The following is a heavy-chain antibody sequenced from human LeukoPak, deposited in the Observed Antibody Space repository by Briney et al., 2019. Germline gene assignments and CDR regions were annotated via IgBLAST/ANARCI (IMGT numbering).Heavy chain of an antibody. D-gene: IGHD6-13*01. CDR1: GFTFSSYE. V-gene: IGHV3-48*03. CDR3: ARVLGSWYN. CDR2: ISSSGSTI. Sequence: PGGSLRLSCAASGFTFSSYEMNWVRQAPGKGLEWVSYISSSGSTIYYADSVKGRFTISRDNANNSLYLQMNSLRAEDTAVYYCARVLGSWYNWGQGTLVTVSS. J-gene: IGHJ4*02.